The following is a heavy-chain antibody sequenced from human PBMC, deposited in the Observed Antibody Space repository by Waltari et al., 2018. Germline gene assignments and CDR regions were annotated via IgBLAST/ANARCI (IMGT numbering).Heavy chain of an antibody. J-gene: IGHJ3*02. CDR1: GFTLSRYW. Sequence: EVQLVESGGGLVQPGGSLRLSCAASGFTLSRYWMGWVRQAPGKGPDGVANIMTNGSEEYYVDSVRGRFTISRDNAKNSLYLQMNSLRPEDTAVYYCARDQWFAFDIWSHGTMVTVSS. CDR2: IMTNGSEE. D-gene: IGHD3-22*01. CDR3: ARDQWFAFDI. V-gene: IGHV3-7*01.